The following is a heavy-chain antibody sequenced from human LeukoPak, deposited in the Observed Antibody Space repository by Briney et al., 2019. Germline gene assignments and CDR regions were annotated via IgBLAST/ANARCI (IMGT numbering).Heavy chain of an antibody. CDR1: GFTFSSYA. J-gene: IGHJ4*02. Sequence: GGSLRLSCAASGFTFSSYAMHWVRQAPGKGLEWVAVISYDGSNKYYADSVKGRFTISRDNSKNTLYLQMNSLRAEDTAVYYCAKERQFGESVDYWGQGTLVTVSS. CDR3: AKERQFGESVDY. V-gene: IGHV3-30-3*01. CDR2: ISYDGSNK. D-gene: IGHD3-10*01.